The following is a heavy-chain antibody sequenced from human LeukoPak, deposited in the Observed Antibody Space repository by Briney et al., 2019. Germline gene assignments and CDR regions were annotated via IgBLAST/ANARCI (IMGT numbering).Heavy chain of an antibody. CDR2: IYSGGST. J-gene: IGHJ4*02. CDR3: ANKQQLVPFDY. V-gene: IGHV3-53*01. D-gene: IGHD6-13*01. Sequence: PGGSLRLSCAASGYTVSSNYMSWVRQAPGKGLEWVSVIYSGGSTYYADSVKGRFTISRDNSKNTLYLQMNSLRAEDTAVYYCANKQQLVPFDYWGQGTLVTVSS. CDR1: GYTVSSNY.